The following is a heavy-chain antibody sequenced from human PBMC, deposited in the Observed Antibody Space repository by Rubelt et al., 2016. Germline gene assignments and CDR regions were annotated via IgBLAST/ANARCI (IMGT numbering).Heavy chain of an antibody. V-gene: IGHV3-74*01. J-gene: IGHJ4*02. CDR3: TTDLEPFDY. CDR1: GFSFSSYW. D-gene: IGHD1-1*01. Sequence: EVQLVESGGGLVQPGGSLRLSCAASGFSFSSYWMHWVRQAPGKGLVWVSRITSDGSSTGYADFVKGRFTISRDNAKNKLYLQMNSLKTEDTAGYYCTTDLEPFDYWGQGTLVTVSS. CDR2: ITSDGSST.